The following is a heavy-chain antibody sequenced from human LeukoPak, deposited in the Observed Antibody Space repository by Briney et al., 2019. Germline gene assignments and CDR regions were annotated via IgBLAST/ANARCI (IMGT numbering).Heavy chain of an antibody. D-gene: IGHD4-17*01. V-gene: IGHV3-7*01. CDR3: ARDPGYGDTGYDY. Sequence: GGSLRLSCAASGFTLGSYWMSWVRQAPGKGLEWVANIKQDGSEKYYVDSVKGRFTISRDNAKNSLYLQMNSLSAEDTAVYYCARDPGYGDTGYDYWGQGTLVTVSS. J-gene: IGHJ4*02. CDR2: IKQDGSEK. CDR1: GFTLGSYW.